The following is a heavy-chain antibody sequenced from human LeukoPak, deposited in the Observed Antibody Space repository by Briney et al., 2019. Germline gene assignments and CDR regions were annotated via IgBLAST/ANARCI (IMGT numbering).Heavy chain of an antibody. CDR2: IYSGGNT. Sequence: GGSLRLSCTVSGFTVSSNSMSWVRQAPGKGLEWVSFIYSGGNTYYADSVKGRFTISRDNSKNTLYLQMNSLRAEDTAVYYCARRDIVVVVSASDYWGQGTLVTVSS. J-gene: IGHJ4*02. D-gene: IGHD2-15*01. V-gene: IGHV3-53*01. CDR1: GFTVSSNS. CDR3: ARRDIVVVVSASDY.